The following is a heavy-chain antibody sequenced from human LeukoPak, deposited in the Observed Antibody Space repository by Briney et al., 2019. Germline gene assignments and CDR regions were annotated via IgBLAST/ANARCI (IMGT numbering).Heavy chain of an antibody. D-gene: IGHD3-22*01. CDR1: GGSISSYY. Sequence: PSETLSLTCTVSGGSISSYYWSWIRQPPGKGLEWIGYIYYSGSTNYNPSLKSRVTISVDTSKNQFSLKLSSVTAADTAVYYCARPSSGYYNDAFDIWGQGTMVTVSS. V-gene: IGHV4-59*01. CDR2: IYYSGST. J-gene: IGHJ3*02. CDR3: ARPSSGYYNDAFDI.